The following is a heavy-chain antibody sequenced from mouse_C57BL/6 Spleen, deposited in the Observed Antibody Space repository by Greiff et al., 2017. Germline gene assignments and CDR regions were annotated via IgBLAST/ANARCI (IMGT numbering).Heavy chain of an antibody. D-gene: IGHD4-1*01. CDR2: SRNKANDYTT. CDR3: ARDADWVGLLFAY. Sequence: EVKVVESGGGLVQSGRSLRLSCATSGFTFSDFYMEWVRQAPGKGLEWIAASRNKANDYTTEYSASVKGRFIVSRDTSQSILYLQMNALRAEDTAIYYCARDADWVGLLFAYWGQGTLVTVSA. J-gene: IGHJ3*01. CDR1: GFTFSDFY. V-gene: IGHV7-1*01.